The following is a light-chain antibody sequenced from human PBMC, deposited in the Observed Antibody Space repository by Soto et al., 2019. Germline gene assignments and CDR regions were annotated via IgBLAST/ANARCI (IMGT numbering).Light chain of an antibody. CDR3: AAWDDSLRGV. CDR2: RNN. V-gene: IGLV1-47*01. Sequence: QSVLTQPPSASRTPGQRVTISCSRSSSNIGSNYVYWYQQLPGTAPKLLIYRNNQRPSGVPDRFSGSKSGTSASLAISGLRSEDEADYYCAAWDDSLRGVFGTGTKVTVL. J-gene: IGLJ1*01. CDR1: SSNIGSNY.